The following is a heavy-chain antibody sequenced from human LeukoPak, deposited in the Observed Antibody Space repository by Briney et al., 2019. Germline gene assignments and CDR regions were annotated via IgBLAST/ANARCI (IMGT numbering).Heavy chain of an antibody. CDR1: GFTFNTYG. J-gene: IGHJ4*02. Sequence: PGGSLRLSCAASGFTFNTYGMHWVRQAPGKGPEWVAVIYSDGSNKYYADSVKGRFTVSRDNSKNTLYLQMDSLRAEDTAVYYCARDLAATGDYWGQGTLVTVSS. CDR2: IYSDGSNK. D-gene: IGHD6-13*01. CDR3: ARDLAATGDY. V-gene: IGHV3-33*01.